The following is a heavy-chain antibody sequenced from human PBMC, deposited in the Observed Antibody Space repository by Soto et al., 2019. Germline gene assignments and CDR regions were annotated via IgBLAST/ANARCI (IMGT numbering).Heavy chain of an antibody. J-gene: IGHJ4*02. V-gene: IGHV1-69*06. D-gene: IGHD6-6*01. CDR2: IIPIFGTA. Sequence: SVKVSCKASGGTFSSYAISWVRQAPEQVLEWMGGIIPIFGTANYAQKFQGRVTITADKSTSTAYMELSSLRSEDTAVYDCASYALRVAARPHFDYWGQGTRVTVSA. CDR3: ASYALRVAARPHFDY. CDR1: GGTFSSYA.